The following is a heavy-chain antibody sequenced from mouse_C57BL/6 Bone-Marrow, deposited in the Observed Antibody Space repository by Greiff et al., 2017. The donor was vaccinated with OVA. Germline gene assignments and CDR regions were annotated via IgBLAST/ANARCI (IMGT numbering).Heavy chain of an antibody. D-gene: IGHD1-1*01. CDR3: ERLPFNYFYYYAMDY. Sequence: EVKLMESGGGLVQPGGSLKLSCAASGFTFSDYGMAWVRQAPRKGPEWVAFISNLAYSIYYADTVTGRFTISRENAKNTLYLEMSSLRSEDTAMYYCERLPFNYFYYYAMDYWGQGTSVTVSS. CDR1: GFTFSDYG. CDR2: ISNLAYSI. J-gene: IGHJ4*01. V-gene: IGHV5-15*01.